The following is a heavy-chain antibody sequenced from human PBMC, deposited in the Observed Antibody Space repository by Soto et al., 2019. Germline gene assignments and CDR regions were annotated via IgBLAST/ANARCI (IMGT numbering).Heavy chain of an antibody. D-gene: IGHD3-10*01. Sequence: QVQLVESGGGVVQPGRSLRLSCAASGFTFSSYAMHWVRQAPGKGLEWVAVISYDGSNKYYADSVKGRFTISRDNSKNTLYLQMNSLRAEDTAVYYCARDSGQDYYYGMGVWGQGTTVTVSS. CDR2: ISYDGSNK. CDR3: ARDSGQDYYYGMGV. J-gene: IGHJ6*02. CDR1: GFTFSSYA. V-gene: IGHV3-30-3*01.